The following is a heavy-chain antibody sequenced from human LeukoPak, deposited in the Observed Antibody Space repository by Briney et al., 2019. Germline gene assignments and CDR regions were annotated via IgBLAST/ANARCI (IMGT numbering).Heavy chain of an antibody. CDR3: ARHPSGFGGLIDY. CDR1: GFIVNTNY. CDR2: IYSDGRT. Sequence: PGGSLRLSCAVSGFIVNTNYMSWVRQAPGKGLEWVSLIYSDGRTYYADSVKGRFTISRDNSRNTLYLHVNSLRAEDTAVYYCARHPSGFGGLIDYWGQGTLVTVSS. J-gene: IGHJ4*02. V-gene: IGHV3-66*04. D-gene: IGHD3-10*01.